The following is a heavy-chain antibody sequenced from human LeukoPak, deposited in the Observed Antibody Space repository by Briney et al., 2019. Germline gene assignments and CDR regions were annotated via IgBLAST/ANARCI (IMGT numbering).Heavy chain of an antibody. Sequence: GGSLRLSCAASGFTFSSYAMSWVRQAPGKGLEWVSAISGSGGSTYYADSVKGRFTISRDNSKNTLYLQTNSLRAEDTAVYYCAKSVVHRWELEMYYFDYWGQGTLVTVSS. V-gene: IGHV3-23*01. CDR2: ISGSGGST. D-gene: IGHD1-26*01. CDR3: AKSVVHRWELEMYYFDY. J-gene: IGHJ4*02. CDR1: GFTFSSYA.